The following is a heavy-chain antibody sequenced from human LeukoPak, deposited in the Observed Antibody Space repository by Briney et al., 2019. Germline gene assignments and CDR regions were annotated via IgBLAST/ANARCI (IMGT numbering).Heavy chain of an antibody. D-gene: IGHD1-14*01. CDR1: GYSSTSYW. V-gene: IGHV5-51*01. J-gene: IGHJ3*02. CDR2: ISRRDSDT. Sequence: ESLKIPCKGSGYSSTSYWVAWVRQMPGKSLQGMGSISRRDSDTSYSPSFQGQVTISADKSINTAYLQWSGLKASDNAVYYCAGHVTTAAADRGFDIWGQGTMVTVSS. CDR3: AGHVTTAAADRGFDI.